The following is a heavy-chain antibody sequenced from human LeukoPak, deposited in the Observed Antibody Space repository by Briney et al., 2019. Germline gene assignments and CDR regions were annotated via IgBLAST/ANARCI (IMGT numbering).Heavy chain of an antibody. CDR3: AKDEVGRYCSSTSCYSRFDY. CDR2: ISFAGNGE. J-gene: IGHJ4*02. D-gene: IGHD2-2*02. Sequence: GGSLRLSCAASGFTFSNYAMHWVRQAPGKGLEWVAVISFAGNGEFDADSVKGRFAISRDNSKNTLYLQMNSLRTEDTAMYYCAKDEVGRYCSSTSCYSRFDYWGQGTLVTVSS. V-gene: IGHV3-30*18. CDR1: GFTFSNYA.